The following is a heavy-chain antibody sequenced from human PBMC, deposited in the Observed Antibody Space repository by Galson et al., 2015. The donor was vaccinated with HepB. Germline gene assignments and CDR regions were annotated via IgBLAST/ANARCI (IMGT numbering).Heavy chain of an antibody. V-gene: IGHV3-7*01. CDR3: ARAGGSGSYFNPFYYYYYMDV. D-gene: IGHD3-10*01. CDR2: IKQDGSEK. J-gene: IGHJ6*03. CDR1: GFTFSSYW. Sequence: SLRLSCAASGFTFSSYWMSWVRQAPGKGLEWVANIKQDGSEKYYVDSVKGRFTISRDNAKNSLYLQMNSLRAEDTAVYYCARAGGSGSYFNPFYYYYYMDVWGKGTTVTVSS.